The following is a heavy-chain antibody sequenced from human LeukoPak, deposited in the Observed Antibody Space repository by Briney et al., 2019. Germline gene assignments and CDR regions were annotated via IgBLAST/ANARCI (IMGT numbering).Heavy chain of an antibody. V-gene: IGHV4-59*01. D-gene: IGHD3-22*01. CDR1: GGSISSYY. CDR2: IYYSGGT. J-gene: IGHJ5*02. CDR3: AREVRYDSSGYLS. Sequence: SETLSLTCTVSGGSISSYYWSWIRQPPGKGLEWIGYIYYSGGTNYNPSLKSRVTISVDTSKNQFSLKLSSVTAADTAVYYCAREVRYDSSGYLSWGQGTLVTVSS.